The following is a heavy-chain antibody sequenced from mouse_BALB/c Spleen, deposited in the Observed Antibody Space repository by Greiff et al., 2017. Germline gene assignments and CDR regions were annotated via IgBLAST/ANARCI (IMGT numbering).Heavy chain of an antibody. CDR2: IDPSDSYT. V-gene: IGHV1-69*02. Sequence: QVQLQQPGAELVKPGASVKLSCKASGYTFTSYWMHWVKQRPGQGLEWIGEIDPSDSYTNYNQKFKGKATLTVDKSSSTAYMQLSSLTSEDSAVYYCASPITTVPDWYFDVWGAGTTVTVSS. D-gene: IGHD1-1*01. CDR1: GYTFTSYW. CDR3: ASPITTVPDWYFDV. J-gene: IGHJ1*01.